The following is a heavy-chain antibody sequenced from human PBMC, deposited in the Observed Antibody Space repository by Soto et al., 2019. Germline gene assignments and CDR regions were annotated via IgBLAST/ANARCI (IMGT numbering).Heavy chain of an antibody. V-gene: IGHV4-59*01. CDR1: GGSISSYY. CDR3: ARSPLVRFLEWPSGFDY. CDR2: IYYSGST. Sequence: QVQLQESGPGLVTPSETLSLTCTVSGGSISSYYWRWIRQPPGKGLEWIGYIYYSGSTNYNPSLKSRVTISVDTSKTQFSLKLSSVTAADTAVYYCARSPLVRFLEWPSGFDYWCQGSLVTVSS. D-gene: IGHD3-3*01. J-gene: IGHJ4*02.